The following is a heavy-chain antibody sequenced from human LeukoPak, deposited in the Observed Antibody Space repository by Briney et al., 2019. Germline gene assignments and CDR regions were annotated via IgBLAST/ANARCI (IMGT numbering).Heavy chain of an antibody. J-gene: IGHJ4*02. Sequence: ASVKVSCKASGYTFTSYAMHWVRQAPGQRLEWMGWINAGNGNTKYSQEFQGRVTITRDTSASTAYMELSSLRSEDMAVYYCARAINAYGSGSSMPDFIDYWGQGTLVTVSS. CDR3: ARAINAYGSGSSMPDFIDY. CDR2: INAGNGNT. D-gene: IGHD3-10*01. CDR1: GYTFTSYA. V-gene: IGHV1-3*03.